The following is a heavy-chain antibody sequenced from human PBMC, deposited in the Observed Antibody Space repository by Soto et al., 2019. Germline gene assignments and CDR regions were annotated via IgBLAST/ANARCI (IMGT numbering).Heavy chain of an antibody. D-gene: IGHD2-15*01. Sequence: ASVKVSCKAPGGTFSSYAISWVRQAPGQRLEWMGWINAGNGNTKYSQKFQGRVTITRDTSASTAYMELSSLRSEDTAVYYCARDLGGWPDYWGQGTLVTVSS. J-gene: IGHJ4*02. CDR2: INAGNGNT. V-gene: IGHV1-3*01. CDR3: ARDLGGWPDY. CDR1: GGTFSSYA.